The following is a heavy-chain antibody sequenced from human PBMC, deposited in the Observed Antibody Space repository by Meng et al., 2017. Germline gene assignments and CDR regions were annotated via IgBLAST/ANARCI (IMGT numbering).Heavy chain of an antibody. Sequence: GESLKISCAASGFTFSSYDMNWVRQAPGKGLEWVSYISSSGSTIYYADSVKGRFTISRDNAKNSLYLQMNSLRAEDTAVYYCASNDYRVDYWGQGTLVTVSS. V-gene: IGHV3-48*03. CDR1: GFTFSSYD. CDR2: ISSSGSTI. J-gene: IGHJ4*02. CDR3: ASNDYRVDY. D-gene: IGHD4-11*01.